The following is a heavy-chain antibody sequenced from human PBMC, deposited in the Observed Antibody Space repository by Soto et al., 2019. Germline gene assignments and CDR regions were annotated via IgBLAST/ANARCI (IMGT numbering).Heavy chain of an antibody. CDR2: ITGSGGRS. Sequence: EVQLLESGGGLVQPGGCLRLSCAASGFTFSSYAVAWVRQSPGKVLEWVSAITGSGGRSYYADSVKVRLTISRDNSKETWYLQMNSLRAEDTVLYYCATDHGSGWDGLTDFWGQGGLVSVSS. D-gene: IGHD6-19*01. J-gene: IGHJ4*02. CDR3: ATDHGSGWDGLTDF. CDR1: GFTFSSYA. V-gene: IGHV3-23*01.